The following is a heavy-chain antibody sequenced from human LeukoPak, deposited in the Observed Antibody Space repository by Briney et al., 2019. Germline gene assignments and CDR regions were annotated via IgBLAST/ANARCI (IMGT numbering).Heavy chain of an antibody. CDR2: ISEDGSIH. V-gene: IGHV3-30*18. J-gene: IGHJ5*02. Sequence: PGGSLRLSCAASGFTFSNYGIHWVRQAPGKGLEWVALISEDGSIHYYADSVKGRFTISRDNSKNTMYLQMNSLRPEDTGLYYCTKGGGISDNPLDPWGQGTLVIVSS. D-gene: IGHD4-23*01. CDR3: TKGGGISDNPLDP. CDR1: GFTFSNYG.